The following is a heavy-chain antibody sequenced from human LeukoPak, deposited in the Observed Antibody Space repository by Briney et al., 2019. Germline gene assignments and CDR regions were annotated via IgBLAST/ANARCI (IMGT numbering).Heavy chain of an antibody. CDR2: ISASGGTT. V-gene: IGHV3-23*01. D-gene: IGHD4-11*01. J-gene: IGHJ5*02. Sequence: PGGSLRLSCAASGFTFNNYAMSWVRPAPGKGLEWVSGISASGGTTYYADSVKGRFTISRDNSKNTLHLQMNSLRAEDSAIYYCAKDPVGTTVNWFGPWGQGTLVTVSS. CDR1: GFTFNNYA. CDR3: AKDPVGTTVNWFGP.